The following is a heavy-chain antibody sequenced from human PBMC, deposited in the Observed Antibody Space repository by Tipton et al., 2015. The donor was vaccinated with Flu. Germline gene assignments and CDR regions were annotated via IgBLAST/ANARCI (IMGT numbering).Heavy chain of an antibody. J-gene: IGHJ6*02. V-gene: IGHV3-23*01. D-gene: IGHD1-26*01. CDR3: ARALWGVNQATFHFHGMDV. Sequence: SLRLSCAASGFTFSKSALSWVRQAPGKGLEWVSAFGGNGGTYYADSVKGRFTISRDNSKNTLYLQMDSLRGDDTAIYYCARALWGVNQATFHFHGMDVWGQGTTVTVSS. CDR1: GFTFSKSA. CDR2: FGGNGGT.